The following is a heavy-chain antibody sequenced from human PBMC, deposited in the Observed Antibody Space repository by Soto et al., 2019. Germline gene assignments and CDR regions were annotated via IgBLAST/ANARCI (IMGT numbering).Heavy chain of an antibody. CDR1: GGTFSSYA. CDR2: IIPIFGTA. D-gene: IGHD2-2*01. V-gene: IGHV1-69*01. J-gene: IGHJ6*02. CDR3: ARAWGEYCSSTSCYGYYGMDV. Sequence: QVQLVQSGAEVKKPGSSVKVSCKASGGTFSSYAISWVRQAPGQGLEWMGGIIPIFGTANYAQKFQGRVTITADESTSTAYMELSSLRSEETAVYYCARAWGEYCSSTSCYGYYGMDVWGQGTTVTVSS.